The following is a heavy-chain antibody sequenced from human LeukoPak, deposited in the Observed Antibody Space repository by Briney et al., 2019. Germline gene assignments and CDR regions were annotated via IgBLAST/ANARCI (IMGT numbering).Heavy chain of an antibody. CDR2: LSGGGGTT. V-gene: IGHV3-23*01. J-gene: IGHJ4*02. D-gene: IGHD5-18*01. CDR3: ARVRLQPSYYFDF. CDR1: GFTFSTYA. Sequence: GESLRLFCEASGFTFSTYAMSWVRQAPGKGLEWVSCLSGGGGTTFYPDSVKGRFTISRDNSKNTLYLQMNSLRAEDTAMYYCARVRLQPSYYFDFWGQGTLVTVSS.